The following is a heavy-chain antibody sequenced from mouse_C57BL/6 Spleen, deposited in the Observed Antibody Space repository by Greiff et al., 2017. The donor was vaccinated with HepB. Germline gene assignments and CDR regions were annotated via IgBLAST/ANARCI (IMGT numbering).Heavy chain of an antibody. J-gene: IGHJ4*01. CDR2: IWTGGGT. Sequence: LMAPSQSLSITCTVSGFSLTSYAISWVRQPPGKGLEWLGVIWTGGGTNYNSALKSRLSISKDNSKSQVFLKMNGLQTDDTARYYCARHSYYAMDYWGQGTSVTVSS. V-gene: IGHV2-9-1*01. CDR1: GFSLTSYA. CDR3: ARHSYYAMDY.